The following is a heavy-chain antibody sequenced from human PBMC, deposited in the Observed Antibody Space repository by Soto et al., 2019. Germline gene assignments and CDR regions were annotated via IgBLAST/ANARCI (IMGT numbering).Heavy chain of an antibody. J-gene: IGHJ4*02. CDR1: GYTFNTYF. D-gene: IGHD6-25*01. CDR2: INPSSGST. Sequence: ASVKVSCKASGYTFNTYFMHWVRQAPGQGLEWMGVINPSSGSTFYTQKFQGRFTVTRDTSTSTVYMYLSSLRSEDTAIYYCARGVTFPAAGCAPYYGGQEPLAPVPS. CDR3: ARGVTFPAAGCAPYY. V-gene: IGHV1-46*02.